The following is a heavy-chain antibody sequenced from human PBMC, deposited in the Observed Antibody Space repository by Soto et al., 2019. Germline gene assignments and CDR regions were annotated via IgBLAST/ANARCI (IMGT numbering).Heavy chain of an antibody. D-gene: IGHD2-21*02. CDR1: GFTFSNAW. Sequence: GGSLRLSCAASGFTFSNAWMNWVRQAPGKGLEWVGRIKSKTDGGTTDYAAPVKGRFTISRDDSKNTLYLQMNSLKTEDTAVYYCTTDPPADDFLIPYYYYYGMDVWGQGTTVTVSS. CDR3: TTDPPADDFLIPYYYYYGMDV. CDR2: IKSKTDGGTT. V-gene: IGHV3-15*07. J-gene: IGHJ6*02.